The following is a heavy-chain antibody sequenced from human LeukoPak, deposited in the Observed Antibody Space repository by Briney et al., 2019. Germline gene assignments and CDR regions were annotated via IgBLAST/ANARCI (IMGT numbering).Heavy chain of an antibody. V-gene: IGHV4-30-2*01. CDR2: IYHSGST. CDR1: GGSISSGGYS. Sequence: PSETLSLTCAVSGGSISSGGYSWSWIRQPPGTGLEWIGYIYHSGSTYYNPSLKSRVTISVDTSKNQFSLKLSSVTAADTAVYYCARVRVIEYYYDSSGYFDYWGQGTLVTVSS. CDR3: ARVRVIEYYYDSSGYFDY. D-gene: IGHD3-22*01. J-gene: IGHJ4*02.